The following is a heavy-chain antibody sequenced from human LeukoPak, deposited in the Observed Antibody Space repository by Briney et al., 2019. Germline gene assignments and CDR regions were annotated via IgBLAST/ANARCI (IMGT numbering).Heavy chain of an antibody. CDR3: AREEELFMVRGVSYYYYYGMDV. Sequence: ASVKVSCKASGYTFTGYYMHWVRRAPGQGLEWMGRINPNSGGTNYAQKFQGRVTMTRDTSISTAYMELSRLRSDDTAVYYCAREEELFMVRGVSYYYYYGMDVWGQGTTVTVSS. CDR1: GYTFTGYY. J-gene: IGHJ6*02. CDR2: INPNSGGT. D-gene: IGHD3-10*01. V-gene: IGHV1-2*06.